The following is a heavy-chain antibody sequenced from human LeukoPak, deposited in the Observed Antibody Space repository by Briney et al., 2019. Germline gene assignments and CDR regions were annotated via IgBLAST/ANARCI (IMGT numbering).Heavy chain of an antibody. D-gene: IGHD3-10*01. J-gene: IGHJ4*02. V-gene: IGHV4-61*02. Sequence: PSETLSLTCTVSGGSISSGSYYWSWIRQPAGKGLEWIGRIYTSGSTNYNPSLKSRVTISVDTSKNQFSLKLSSVTAADTAVYYCARDLRGGSGIYYFDYWGQGTLVTVSS. CDR2: IYTSGST. CDR1: GGSISSGSYY. CDR3: ARDLRGGSGIYYFDY.